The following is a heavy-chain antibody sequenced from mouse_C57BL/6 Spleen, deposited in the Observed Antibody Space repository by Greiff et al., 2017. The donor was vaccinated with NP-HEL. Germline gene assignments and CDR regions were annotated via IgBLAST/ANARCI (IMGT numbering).Heavy chain of an antibody. V-gene: IGHV1-39*01. D-gene: IGHD1-1*01. CDR1: GYSFPDSN. CDR2: INPNYGTT. CDR3: ARSVDYGSRDWYFDV. J-gene: IGHJ1*03. Sequence: VPLQQSGPELVKPGASVKLSCKASGYSFPDSNMNWVKQSNGKSLEWIGVINPNYGTTSYNQKLKGKATLTVNQSSSTADMQLNSLTSEDSAGYYCARSVDYGSRDWYFDVWGTGTTVTVSS.